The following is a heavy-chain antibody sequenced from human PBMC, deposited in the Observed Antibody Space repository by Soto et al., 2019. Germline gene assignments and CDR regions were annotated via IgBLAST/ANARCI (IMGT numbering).Heavy chain of an antibody. CDR2: INPNSGAT. J-gene: IGHJ6*02. V-gene: IGHV1-2*04. Sequence: ASVKVSCKASGYTFTEYYLHWVRQAPGQGLEWMGWINPNSGATSYAQKFQGWVTMTRDTSISTANMEVSRLTSDDTAVYYCARESSGYGGYYYYGMDVWGQGTTVTVSS. CDR1: GYTFTEYY. CDR3: ARESSGYGGYYYYGMDV. D-gene: IGHD3-22*01.